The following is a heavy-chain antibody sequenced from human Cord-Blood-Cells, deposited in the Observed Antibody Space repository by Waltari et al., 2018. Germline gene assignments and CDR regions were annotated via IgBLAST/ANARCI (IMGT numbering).Heavy chain of an antibody. CDR2: IYPGDSDT. Sequence: EVQLVQSGAEVKKPGESLKISCKGSGYSFTSYWIGWVRQMPGKGLEWMGIIYPGDSDTRYSPPFQGQVTISADKSISTAYLQWSSLKASDTAMYYCARHRYYYDSSGYCDYWGQGTLVTVSS. CDR3: ARHRYYYDSSGYCDY. CDR1: GYSFTSYW. J-gene: IGHJ4*02. V-gene: IGHV5-51*01. D-gene: IGHD3-22*01.